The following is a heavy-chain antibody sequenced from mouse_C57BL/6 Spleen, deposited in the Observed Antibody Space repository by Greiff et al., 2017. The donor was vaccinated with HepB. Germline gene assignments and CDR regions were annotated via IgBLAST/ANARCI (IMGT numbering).Heavy chain of an antibody. CDR2: IRNNANGYTT. CDR1: GFTFTDYY. D-gene: IGHD1-1*01. Sequence: EVKLMEPGGGLVQPGGSLSLSCAASGFTFTDYYMSWVRQPPGKALEWLGFIRNNANGYTTEYSASVKDRFTISRDNSQSILYLQMSALRAEDSATYYWARSGYGSTFYYAVDYWGQGTSVTVSA. J-gene: IGHJ4*01. CDR3: ARSGYGSTFYYAVDY. V-gene: IGHV7-3*01.